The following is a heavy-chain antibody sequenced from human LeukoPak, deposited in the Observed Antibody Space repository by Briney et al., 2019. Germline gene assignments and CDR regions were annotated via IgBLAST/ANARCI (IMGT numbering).Heavy chain of an antibody. Sequence: PGGSLRLSCAASGFTFSSYSMNWVRQAPGKGLEWVSSISSSSSYIYYADSVKGRFTISRDNAKNSLYLQMNSLRAEDTAVYYCARLPLGYCSGGSCYRPDPNYYYMDVWGKGTTVTVSS. J-gene: IGHJ6*03. D-gene: IGHD2-15*01. V-gene: IGHV3-21*01. CDR1: GFTFSSYS. CDR3: ARLPLGYCSGGSCYRPDPNYYYMDV. CDR2: ISSSSSYI.